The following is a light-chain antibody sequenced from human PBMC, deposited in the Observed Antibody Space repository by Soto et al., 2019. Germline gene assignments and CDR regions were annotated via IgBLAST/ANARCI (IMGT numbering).Light chain of an antibody. V-gene: IGLV1-51*01. CDR3: GTWDSSLSVVL. CDR1: YSNIGSNF. Sequence: QSVLTQPPSVSASAGQKVTISCSGSYSNIGSNFVSWYQHLPGSAPRLLIYDNSQRPSGIPDRFSGSKSGSSATLGITGLQTGDEADYYCGTWDSSLSVVLFGGGTKVTVL. CDR2: DNS. J-gene: IGLJ2*01.